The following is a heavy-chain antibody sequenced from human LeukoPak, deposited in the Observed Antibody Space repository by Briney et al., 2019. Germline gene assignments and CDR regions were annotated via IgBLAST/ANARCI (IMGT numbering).Heavy chain of an antibody. CDR2: IYYSGST. CDR1: GGSISSGDYY. D-gene: IGHD5-12*01. Sequence: SETLSLTCTVSGGSISSGDYYWSWIHQPPGKGLEWIGYIYYSGSTYYNPSLKSRVTISVDTSKNQFSLKLSSVTAADTAVYYCARRRRGYSGYLDYWGQGTLVTVSS. CDR3: ARRRRGYSGYLDY. V-gene: IGHV4-30-4*01. J-gene: IGHJ4*02.